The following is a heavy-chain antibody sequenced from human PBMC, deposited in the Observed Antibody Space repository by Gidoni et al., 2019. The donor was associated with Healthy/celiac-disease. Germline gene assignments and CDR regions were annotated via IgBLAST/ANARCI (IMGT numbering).Heavy chain of an antibody. J-gene: IGHJ3*02. Sequence: EVQLVESGGGLVKPGGSLRLSCAASGFTLRNAWMCWVRQDPGKVLEWFGRIKSKTYCWTTDYAAPVKGRFTISRYDSKNTLYLQMNSLKTEDTAVYYCTTDPPYYDILTGDDAFDIWGQGTMVTVSS. D-gene: IGHD3-9*01. V-gene: IGHV3-15*01. CDR2: IKSKTYCWTT. CDR3: TTDPPYYDILTGDDAFDI. CDR1: GFTLRNAW.